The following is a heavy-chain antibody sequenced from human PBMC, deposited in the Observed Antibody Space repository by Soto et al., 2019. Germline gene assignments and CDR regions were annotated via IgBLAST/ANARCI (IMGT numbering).Heavy chain of an antibody. CDR2: ISGSGGRT. CDR1: GFTLSSHT. V-gene: IGHV3-23*01. Sequence: PXGSLKLTGRASGFTLSSHTMNWVRQPPGKGLDWVSAISGSGGRTDYADCVQGRFTISGDTSKNTLYLQMSSLRAEDTAVYYCATDRASSCEGPRWGLGTLVTVSS. CDR3: ATDRASSCEGPR. D-gene: IGHD6-13*01. J-gene: IGHJ4*02.